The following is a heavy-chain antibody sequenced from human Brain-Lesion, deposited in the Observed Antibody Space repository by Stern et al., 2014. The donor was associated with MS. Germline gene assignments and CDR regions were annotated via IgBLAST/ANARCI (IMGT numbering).Heavy chain of an antibody. Sequence: EVQLVQSGAEVKKPGESLQISCKGSGYRFTSNWIGWVRQMPGKGLERMGIIWPGDSDTRYSPSFQGQVTISADKSISTAYLQWSSLQASDTAMYYCARRGDSSSSGFDYWGQGTLVIVSS. D-gene: IGHD6-6*01. J-gene: IGHJ4*02. CDR1: GYRFTSNW. CDR3: ARRGDSSSSGFDY. V-gene: IGHV5-51*01. CDR2: IWPGDSDT.